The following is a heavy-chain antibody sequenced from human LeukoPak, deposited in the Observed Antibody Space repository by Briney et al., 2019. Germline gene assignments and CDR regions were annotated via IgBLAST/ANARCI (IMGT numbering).Heavy chain of an antibody. CDR3: ARGCDILTGYYIPGGVDV. J-gene: IGHJ6*02. CDR1: GGSFSGYY. CDR2: INHSGST. V-gene: IGHV4-34*01. Sequence: PETLSLTCAVYGGSFSGYYWSWIRQPPGKGLEWIGEINHSGSTNYNPSLKSRVTISVDTSKNQFSLKLSSVTAADTAVYYCARGCDILTGYYIPGGVDVWGQGTTVTVSS. D-gene: IGHD3-9*01.